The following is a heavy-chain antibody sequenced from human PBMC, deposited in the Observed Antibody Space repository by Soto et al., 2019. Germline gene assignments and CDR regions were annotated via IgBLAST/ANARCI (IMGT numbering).Heavy chain of an antibody. CDR2: ISYDGSNK. CDR3: ARDRARAAASALMGASDY. D-gene: IGHD6-13*01. Sequence: QVQLVESGGGVVQPGRSLRLSCAASGFTFSNYGMHWVRQAPGKGPEWVAVISYDGSNKDYVDSVKGRFTISRDNSKNTVYLQIASRRVEDTAVYYSARDRARAAASALMGASDYWGQGTLVTVSS. CDR1: GFTFSNYG. J-gene: IGHJ4*02. V-gene: IGHV3-30*03.